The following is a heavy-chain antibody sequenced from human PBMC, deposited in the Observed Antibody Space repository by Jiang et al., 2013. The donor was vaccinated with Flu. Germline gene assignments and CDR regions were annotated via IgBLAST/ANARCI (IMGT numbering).Heavy chain of an antibody. CDR3: ARASEIQLWLLDY. Sequence: GRVTMTRNTSISTAYMELSSLRSEDTAVYYCARASEIQLWLLDYWGQGTLVTVSS. J-gene: IGHJ4*02. V-gene: IGHV1-8*01. D-gene: IGHD5-18*01.